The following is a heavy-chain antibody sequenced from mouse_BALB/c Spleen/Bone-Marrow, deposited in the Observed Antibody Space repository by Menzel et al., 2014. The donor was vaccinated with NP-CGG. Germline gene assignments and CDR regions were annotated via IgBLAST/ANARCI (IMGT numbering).Heavy chain of an antibody. V-gene: IGHV5-4*02. CDR1: GFTFSDYY. CDR3: TRGLGCFGY. D-gene: IGHD4-1*01. CDR2: ISDGGSYN. Sequence: EVQLVESGGDLVKPGGSLRLSCAASGFTFSDYYMYWIRQTPEKRLEWVATISDGGSYNNYANSVKGRFTISRDNAKNNLFLQMSSLKSEDTALYYCTRGLGCFGYWGQGTLVTVSA. J-gene: IGHJ3*01.